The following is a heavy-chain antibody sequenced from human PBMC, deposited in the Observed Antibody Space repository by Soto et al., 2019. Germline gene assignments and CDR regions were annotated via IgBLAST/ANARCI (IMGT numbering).Heavy chain of an antibody. CDR1: GGSISSGGYS. CDR3: ARDGGRAGYNSHFDY. Sequence: QLQLQESGSGLVKPSQTLSLTCAVSGGSISSGGYSWSWIRQPPGKGLEWIGYIYHSGSTYYNPSLKSRVTISVDRSKNQFSLKLSSVTAADTAVHYCARDGGRAGYNSHFDYWGQGTLVTVSS. CDR2: IYHSGST. V-gene: IGHV4-30-2*01. D-gene: IGHD5-12*01. J-gene: IGHJ4*02.